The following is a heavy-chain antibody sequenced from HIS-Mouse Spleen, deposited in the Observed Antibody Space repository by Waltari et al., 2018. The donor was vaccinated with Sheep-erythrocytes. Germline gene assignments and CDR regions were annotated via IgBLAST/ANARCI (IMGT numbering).Heavy chain of an antibody. D-gene: IGHD3-3*01. CDR3: ARTPRDYDFWSGYYFYYYGMDV. V-gene: IGHV2-70*01. CDR1: GFSLSTSGMC. J-gene: IGHJ6*02. CDR2: IDWDDDK. Sequence: QVTLRESGPALVKPTQTLTLTCTFSGFSLSTSGMCVSWIRQPPGKALEWLALIDWDDDKYYSTSLKTRLNISKDTSKNQVVLTMTNMDPVDTATYYCARTPRDYDFWSGYYFYYYGMDVWGQGTTVTVSS.